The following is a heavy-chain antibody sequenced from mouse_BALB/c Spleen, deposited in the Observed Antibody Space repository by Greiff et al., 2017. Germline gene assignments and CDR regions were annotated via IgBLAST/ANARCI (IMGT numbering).Heavy chain of an antibody. V-gene: IGHV1-87*01. CDR1: GYTFTSYW. D-gene: IGHD1-1*01. CDR3: ARGDGSLWYFDV. CDR2: IYPGDGDT. Sequence: QVQLQQSGAELARPGASVKLSCKASGYTFTSYWMQWVKQRPGQGLEWIGAIYPGDGDTRYTQKFKGKATLTADKSSSTAYMQLSSLASEDSAVYYCARGDGSLWYFDVWGAGTTVTVSS. J-gene: IGHJ1*01.